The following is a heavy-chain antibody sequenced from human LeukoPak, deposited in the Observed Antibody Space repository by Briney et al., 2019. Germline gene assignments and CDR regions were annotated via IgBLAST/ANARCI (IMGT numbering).Heavy chain of an antibody. CDR3: TTDFDCSGGSCYPRPYDY. CDR2: IKSKTDGGTT. CDR1: GFTFSNAW. J-gene: IGHJ4*02. V-gene: IGHV3-15*01. Sequence: GGSLRLSCAASGFTFSNAWMSWVRQAPGKGLEWVGRIKSKTDGGTTDYAAPVKGRFTISRDDSKNTLYLQMNSLKTEDTAVYYCTTDFDCSGGSCYPRPYDYWGQGTLVTVSS. D-gene: IGHD2-15*01.